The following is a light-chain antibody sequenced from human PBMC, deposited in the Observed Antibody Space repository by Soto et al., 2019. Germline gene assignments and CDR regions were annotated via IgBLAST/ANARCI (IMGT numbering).Light chain of an antibody. V-gene: IGKV1-12*01. CDR1: QGISNW. CDR3: QQANSFPRT. Sequence: DIQMTQSPSSVSASVGDRVSITCRASQGISNWLAWYQQKPGRAPKLLIYTGSSLQSGVPSRFSGTGSGTDFTLTISSLQPEDVATYYCQQANSFPRTFGGGNKVEIK. J-gene: IGKJ4*01. CDR2: TGS.